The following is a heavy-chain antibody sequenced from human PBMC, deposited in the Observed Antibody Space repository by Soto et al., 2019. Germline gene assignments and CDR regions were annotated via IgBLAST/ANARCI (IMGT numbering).Heavy chain of an antibody. J-gene: IGHJ4*02. CDR2: ISSRSTNI. CDR1: GFTFSGYS. V-gene: IGHV3-21*06. D-gene: IGHD6-19*01. CDR3: AKFTVPGYSSIWYYFDY. Sequence: GGSLRLSCVGSGFTFSGYSMAWVRQAPGRGLEWVASISSRSTNIDYADSVKGRFTISRDNAKNLVSLQMSSLRGEDTALYYCAKFTVPGYSSIWYYFDYCGQGTPVTVSS.